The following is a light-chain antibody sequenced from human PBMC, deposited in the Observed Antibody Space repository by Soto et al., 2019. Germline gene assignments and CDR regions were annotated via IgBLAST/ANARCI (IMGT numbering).Light chain of an antibody. CDR2: DAF. Sequence: EIVFTQSPGTLSLSPGESATLSCSASRSLDSGQLAWYQQKVGRAPRLLIHDAFMRATGIPDRFSGSGSGTDFTLTIARLEPEDFAVYYCQQYGDSPRTFGQGTRLEIK. CDR3: QQYGDSPRT. J-gene: IGKJ5*01. CDR1: RSLDSGQ. V-gene: IGKV3-20*01.